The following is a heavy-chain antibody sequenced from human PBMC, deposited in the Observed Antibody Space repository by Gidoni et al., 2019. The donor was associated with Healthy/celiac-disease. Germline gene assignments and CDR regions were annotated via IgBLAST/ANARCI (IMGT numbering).Heavy chain of an antibody. CDR3: AISGWYYRKGFDY. J-gene: IGHJ4*02. V-gene: IGHV4-34*01. CDR1: GVSFSGYY. Sequence: QVQLQQWGAGLLKPSETLSLTCAVYGVSFSGYYWSWIRQPPGKGLEWIGEINHSGSTNYNPSLKSRVTISVDTSKNQFSLKLSSVTAADTAVYYCAISGWYYRKGFDYWGQGTLVTVSS. D-gene: IGHD6-19*01. CDR2: INHSGST.